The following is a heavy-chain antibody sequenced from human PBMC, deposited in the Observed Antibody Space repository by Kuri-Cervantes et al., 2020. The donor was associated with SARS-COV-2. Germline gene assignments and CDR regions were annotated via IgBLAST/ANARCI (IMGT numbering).Heavy chain of an antibody. Sequence: GESLKISCAASGFTVSYNYMSWVCQAPGKGLEWVSLIYSRGDTKYADSVRGRFTISRDNSKNTLYLQMNSLRAEDTAVYYCAKDGITWDYYYMDVWGKGTTVTVSS. J-gene: IGHJ6*03. CDR2: IYSRGDT. CDR3: AKDGITWDYYYMDV. D-gene: IGHD1-7*01. CDR1: GFTVSYNY. V-gene: IGHV3-53*01.